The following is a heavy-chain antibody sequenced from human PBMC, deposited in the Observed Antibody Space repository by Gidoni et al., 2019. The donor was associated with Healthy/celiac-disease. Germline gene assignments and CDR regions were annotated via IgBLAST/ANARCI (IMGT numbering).Heavy chain of an antibody. CDR3: ARDSPYYDDRSDYLDY. D-gene: IGHD3-22*01. V-gene: IGHV3-30*01. CDR1: GFTFISYA. Sequence: QVQLVESGGGVFQPGRSLRLSCAASGFTFISYAMHWVRQAQGKGLEWVATISFDESDKYYADSGKGRFTISRDNSKNTLYLQMHSLRAEDTAVYYCARDSPYYDDRSDYLDYWGQGTLVTVSS. CDR2: ISFDESDK. J-gene: IGHJ4*02.